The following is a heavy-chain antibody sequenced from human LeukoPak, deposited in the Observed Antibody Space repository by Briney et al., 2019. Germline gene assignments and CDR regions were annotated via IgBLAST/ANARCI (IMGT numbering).Heavy chain of an antibody. Sequence: GGSLRLSCAASGFIFSNYGMHWVRQAPGKGLEWVAFIRYDESNKFYADSVKGRFTISRDNSKNILFLQMNSLRAEDTAVYYCATMQWLEGVDWFDPWGQGTLVTVST. V-gene: IGHV3-30*02. J-gene: IGHJ5*02. D-gene: IGHD6-19*01. CDR2: IRYDESNK. CDR3: ATMQWLEGVDWFDP. CDR1: GFIFSNYG.